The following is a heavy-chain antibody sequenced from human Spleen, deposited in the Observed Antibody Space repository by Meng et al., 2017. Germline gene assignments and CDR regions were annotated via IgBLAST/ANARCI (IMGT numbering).Heavy chain of an antibody. CDR2: TYYRSKWYN. Sequence: QLHLKQSCPGLVVKPSQTPSLPCAISGDSVSSNCSAWKWVRQSPSRGLEWLGRTYYRSKWYNDYAVSMKGRITINPDTSKNQFSLKLNYVTHEDTVVYYCAIDDNWFDPWPQGTLVTVSS. CDR1: GDSVSSNCSA. J-gene: IGHJ5*02. CDR3: AIDDNWFDP. V-gene: IGHV6-1*01.